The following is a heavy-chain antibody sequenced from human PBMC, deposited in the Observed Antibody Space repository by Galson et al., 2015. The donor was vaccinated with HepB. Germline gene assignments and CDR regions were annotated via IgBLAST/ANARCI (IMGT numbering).Heavy chain of an antibody. V-gene: IGHV3-23*01. CDR2: ISGSGTST. CDR3: AKSQELNGVTSYYFDY. D-gene: IGHD2-8*01. Sequence: SLRLSCAASGFSFRSYAMSWVRQAPGKGLEWLAGISGSGTSTYYADSVKGRFTISRDNSKNTLYLQMSSLRAEDTALYYCAKSQELNGVTSYYFDYWGQGTLVTVSS. CDR1: GFSFRSYA. J-gene: IGHJ4*02.